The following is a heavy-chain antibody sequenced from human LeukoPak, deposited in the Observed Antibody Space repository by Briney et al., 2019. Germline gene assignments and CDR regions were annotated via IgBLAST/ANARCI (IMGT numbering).Heavy chain of an antibody. CDR1: GYTFTSYG. Sequence: ASVKVPCKASGYTFTSYGISWVRQAPGQGLEWMGWISAYNGNTNYAQKLQGRVTMTTDTSTSTAYMELRSLRSDDTAVYYCARLHYDSMQHWFDPWGQGTLVTVSS. CDR3: ARLHYDSMQHWFDP. CDR2: ISAYNGNT. D-gene: IGHD3-22*01. J-gene: IGHJ5*02. V-gene: IGHV1-18*01.